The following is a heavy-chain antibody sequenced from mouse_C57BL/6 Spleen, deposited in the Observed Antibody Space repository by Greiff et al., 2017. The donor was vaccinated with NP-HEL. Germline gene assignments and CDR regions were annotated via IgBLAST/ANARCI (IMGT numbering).Heavy chain of an antibody. CDR3: ARRDPYGNYVDYFDY. CDR1: GYTFTSYW. J-gene: IGHJ2*01. D-gene: IGHD2-1*01. V-gene: IGHV1-61*01. CDR2: IYPSDSET. Sequence: QVQLQQSGAELVRPGSSVKLSCKASGYTFTSYWMDWVKQRPGQGLEWIGNIYPSDSETHYNQKFKDKATLTVDKSSSTAYMQLSSLTSEDSAVYYCARRDPYGNYVDYFDYWGQGTTLTVSS.